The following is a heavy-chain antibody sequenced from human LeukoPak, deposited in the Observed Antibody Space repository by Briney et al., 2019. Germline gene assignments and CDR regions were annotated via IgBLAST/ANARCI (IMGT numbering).Heavy chain of an antibody. CDR1: GFTFSKAW. V-gene: IGHV3-15*01. Sequence: GGSLRVSCAASGFTFSKAWMSWVRQAPGKGLEWVGRIKSKTDGGTTDYAAPVKGRFTISRDDSKNTLYLQMNSLKTEDTAVYYCTTAYYYDSSGDAFDIWGQGTMDTVSS. J-gene: IGHJ3*02. CDR3: TTAYYYDSSGDAFDI. D-gene: IGHD3-22*01. CDR2: IKSKTDGGTT.